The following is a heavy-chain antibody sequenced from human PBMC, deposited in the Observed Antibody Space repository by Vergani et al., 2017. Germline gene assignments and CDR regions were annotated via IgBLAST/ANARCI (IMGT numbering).Heavy chain of an antibody. D-gene: IGHD2-15*01. CDR3: ATDLLVVVAATQEDAFDI. CDR1: GYTLTELS. CDR2: FDPEDGET. V-gene: IGHV1-24*01. Sequence: QVQLVQSGAEVKKPGASVKVSCKVSGYTLTELSMHWVRQAPGKGLEWMGGFDPEDGETIYAEKFQGRVTITADTSTDTAYMELSSLRSEDTAVYYCATDLLVVVAATQEDAFDIWGQGTMVTVSS. J-gene: IGHJ3*02.